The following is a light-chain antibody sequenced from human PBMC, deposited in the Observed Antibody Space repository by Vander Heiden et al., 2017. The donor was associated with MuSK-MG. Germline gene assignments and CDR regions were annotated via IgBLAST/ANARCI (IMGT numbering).Light chain of an antibody. Sequence: DIQMTQSPSSLSASVGDRVTITCRASQSISSYLNWYQQKPGKAPKLLPSRFSGSGSGTDFTLTISSLQPEDFATYYCQQSYSTRSFGQGTRLEIK. V-gene: IGKV1-39*01. CDR1: QSISSY. J-gene: IGKJ5*01. CDR3: QQSYSTRS.